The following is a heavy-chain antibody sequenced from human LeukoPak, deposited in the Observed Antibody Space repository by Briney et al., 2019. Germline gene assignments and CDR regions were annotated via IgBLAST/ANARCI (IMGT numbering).Heavy chain of an antibody. D-gene: IGHD4-17*01. CDR3: AKGSVTTFGAADY. CDR1: GFTFNSYG. V-gene: IGHV3-33*06. CDR2: IWYDGSNK. J-gene: IGHJ4*02. Sequence: GGSLRLSCAASGFTFNSYGMRWVRQAPAKGLEWVAVIWYDGSNKYYADSVKSRFTISRDNSKNTLYLQMNSLRAEDTAVYYCAKGSVTTFGAADYWGQGTLVTVSS.